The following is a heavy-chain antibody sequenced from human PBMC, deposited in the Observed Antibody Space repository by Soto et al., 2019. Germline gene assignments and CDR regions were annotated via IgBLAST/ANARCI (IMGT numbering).Heavy chain of an antibody. D-gene: IGHD1-1*01. CDR2: IIPMVDLT. CDR3: ARDGPGKPLDF. Sequence: QVKLVQSGAEVKKPGSSVKVSCKAYGYSFSSYSIDWLRQDPGQGLEWMGRIIPMVDLTNYADKFQGRLGITADKSTSTVYMELSRLTPDDSAIYYCARDGPGKPLDFWGQGSLVTVSS. V-gene: IGHV1-69*08. J-gene: IGHJ4*02. CDR1: GYSFSSYS.